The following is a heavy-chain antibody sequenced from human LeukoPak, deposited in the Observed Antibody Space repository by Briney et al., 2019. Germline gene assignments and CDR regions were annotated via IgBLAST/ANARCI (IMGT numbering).Heavy chain of an antibody. Sequence: SVKVSCKASGGTFSSYAISWVRQAPGQGLEWMGGIIPIFGTANYAQKFQGRVTITTDESTSTAYTELSSLRSEDTAVYYCARGRYADFWSGYSDYWGQGTLVTVSS. CDR1: GGTFSSYA. J-gene: IGHJ4*02. CDR3: ARGRYADFWSGYSDY. V-gene: IGHV1-69*05. CDR2: IIPIFGTA. D-gene: IGHD3-3*01.